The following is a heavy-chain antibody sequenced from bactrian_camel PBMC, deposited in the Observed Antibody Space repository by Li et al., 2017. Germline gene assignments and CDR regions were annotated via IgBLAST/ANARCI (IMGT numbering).Heavy chain of an antibody. Sequence: VQLVESGGGSVQAGGSLRLSCTASGFRFDGSDWGWYRQGAGRKCEVVSRTTSDSSTDYAGSVKGRFTISQDVVKNLVYLQMNNLKPEDTGMYYCATSPAYGGTFDRAWAYNNWGQGTQVTVS. J-gene: IGHJ4*01. CDR3: ATSPAYGGTFDRAWAYNN. V-gene: IGHV3S63*01. CDR2: TTSDSST. D-gene: IGHD6*01. CDR1: GFRFDGSD.